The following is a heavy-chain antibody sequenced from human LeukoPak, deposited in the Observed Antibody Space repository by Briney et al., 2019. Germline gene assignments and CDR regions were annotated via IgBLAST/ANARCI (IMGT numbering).Heavy chain of an antibody. CDR3: ARGVVSGRFGDYYYYMDV. Sequence: PSETMSLTCAVYGGSFSGHYWTWIRQPPGEGLQWIGEVNDWGSTNYNPSLKSRLTISEHKSKKQFSLRLPSVTAADTAVYYCARGVVSGRFGDYYYYMDVWGKGTTVTLCS. CDR1: GGSFSGHY. CDR2: VNDWGST. V-gene: IGHV4-34*01. J-gene: IGHJ6*03. D-gene: IGHD3-16*01.